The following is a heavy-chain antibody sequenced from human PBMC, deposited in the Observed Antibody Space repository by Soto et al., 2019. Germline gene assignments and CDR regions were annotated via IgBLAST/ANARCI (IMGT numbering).Heavy chain of an antibody. CDR3: ARAPSWWYFDL. CDR2: MSPSGNT. V-gene: IGHV1-46*01. CDR1: GYTFTSYY. Sequence: GASVKVSCKASGYTFTSYYMHWVRQAPGQGLEWMGIMSPSGNTSYAQKFQGRVTMTRDTSTSKVYMELSSLRSEDTAVYYCARAPSWWYFDLWGRGTLVTVSS. J-gene: IGHJ2*01.